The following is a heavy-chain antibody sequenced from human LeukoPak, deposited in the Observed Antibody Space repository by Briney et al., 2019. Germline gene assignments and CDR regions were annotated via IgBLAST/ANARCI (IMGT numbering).Heavy chain of an antibody. D-gene: IGHD6-19*01. CDR2: INHSGST. V-gene: IGHV4-34*01. J-gene: IGHJ4*02. Sequence: SETLSLTCAVYGGSLSGYYWSWIRQPPGKGLEWIGEINHSGSTNYNPSLKSRVTISVDTSKNQFSLKLSSVTAADTAVYYCARGGLFSGWSSHWGQGTLVTVSS. CDR3: ARGGLFSGWSSH. CDR1: GGSLSGYY.